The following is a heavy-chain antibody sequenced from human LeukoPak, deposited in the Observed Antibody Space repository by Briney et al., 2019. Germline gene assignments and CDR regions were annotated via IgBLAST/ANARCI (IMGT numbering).Heavy chain of an antibody. D-gene: IGHD1-7*01. CDR1: GFTFSSYS. J-gene: IGHJ4*02. CDR3: SRLELPFYDY. CDR2: ISSSSSTI. Sequence: GGSLRLSCAASGFTFSSYSMNWVRQAPGKGLEWVSYISSSSSTIYYADSVKGRFTISRDNAKNSLYLQMNSLRAEDTAVYYCSRLELPFYDYWGQGTLVTVSS. V-gene: IGHV3-48*01.